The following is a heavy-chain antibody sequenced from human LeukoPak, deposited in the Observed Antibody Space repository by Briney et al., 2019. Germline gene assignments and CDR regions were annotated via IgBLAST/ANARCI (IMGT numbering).Heavy chain of an antibody. J-gene: IGHJ2*01. CDR1: GYTFTIYG. D-gene: IGHD5-18*01. CDR3: ARGRGYSYSYSRDWYFDL. Sequence: ASVSVSCKASGYTFTIYGISWVRQAPGQGLEWMGWISAYNGNTNSAHKLQGRVTITTDTSTSTAYMELRSLRSDDTAVYYCARGRGYSYSYSRDWYFDLCGRGTLVTVPS. CDR2: ISAYNGNT. V-gene: IGHV1-18*01.